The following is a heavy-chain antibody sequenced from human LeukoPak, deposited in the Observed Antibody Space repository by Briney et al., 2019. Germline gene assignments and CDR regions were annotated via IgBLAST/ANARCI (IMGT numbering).Heavy chain of an antibody. CDR3: AKGRDKYQLLSKNWFDP. V-gene: IGHV3-9*01. Sequence: GGSLRLSCAASGFTFDDYAMHWVRQAPGKGLEWVPGISGSIGYADSVKGRFTISRDNAKNSLYLQMNSLRAEDTALYYCAKGRDKYQLLSKNWFDPWGQGTLVTVSS. D-gene: IGHD2-2*01. CDR2: ISGSI. CDR1: GFTFDDYA. J-gene: IGHJ5*02.